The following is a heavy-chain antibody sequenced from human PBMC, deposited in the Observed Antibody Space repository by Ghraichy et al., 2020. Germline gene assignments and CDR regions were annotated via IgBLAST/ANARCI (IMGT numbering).Heavy chain of an antibody. CDR1: GGSISSGSYY. D-gene: IGHD2-15*01. Sequence: SETLSLTCSVSGGSISSGSYYWSWIRQPAGKGLEWIGRMYTSGSTNYNPSLKSRVTISVDTSKNQFSLKLSSVTAADTAVYYCARGGVVPPFLYYYYMDVWGKGTTVTVSS. CDR2: MYTSGST. CDR3: ARGGVVPPFLYYYYMDV. V-gene: IGHV4-61*02. J-gene: IGHJ6*03.